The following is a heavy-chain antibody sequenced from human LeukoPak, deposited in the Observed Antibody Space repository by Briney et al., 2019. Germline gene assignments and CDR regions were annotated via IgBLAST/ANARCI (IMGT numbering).Heavy chain of an antibody. V-gene: IGHV1-18*01. CDR1: GYTFTSYG. D-gene: IGHD5-24*01. Sequence: ASVKVSCKASGYTFTSYGISWVRQAPGQGLEWMGWISAYNGNTNYAQKLQGRVTMTTDTSTSTAYMELRSLRSDDTAVYYCARDNSVRDEAWWFNPWGQGTLVTVSS. CDR2: ISAYNGNT. J-gene: IGHJ5*02. CDR3: ARDNSVRDEAWWFNP.